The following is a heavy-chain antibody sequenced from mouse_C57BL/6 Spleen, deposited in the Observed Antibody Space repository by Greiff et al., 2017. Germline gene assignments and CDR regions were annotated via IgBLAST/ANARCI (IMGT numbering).Heavy chain of an antibody. V-gene: IGHV1-72*01. Sequence: QVQLQQPGAELVKPGASVKLSCTASGYTFTSYWMPWVKQRPGRGLEWIGRIDPNSGGTKYNEKFKSKATLTVDKPSSTAYMQLSSLTSEDSAVYDWARDESYYDDDGSDAMGYWGQGTSVTVSS. CDR3: ARDESYYDDDGSDAMGY. J-gene: IGHJ4*01. CDR2: IDPNSGGT. D-gene: IGHD2-4*01. CDR1: GYTFTSYW.